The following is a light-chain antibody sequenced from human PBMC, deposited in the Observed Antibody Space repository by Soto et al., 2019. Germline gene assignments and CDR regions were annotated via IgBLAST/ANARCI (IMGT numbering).Light chain of an antibody. V-gene: IGKV3-20*01. CDR1: QSVSS. J-gene: IGKJ1*01. CDR3: HQYGSSPRT. Sequence: EIVLTQSPDTPSLSPGERATLSCRASQSVSSLAWYQQKPGQTPRLLIYGASSRATGIPDRFSGSGSGTDFTLTISRLEPEDFAVYYCHQYGSSPRTFGQGTTVEIK. CDR2: GAS.